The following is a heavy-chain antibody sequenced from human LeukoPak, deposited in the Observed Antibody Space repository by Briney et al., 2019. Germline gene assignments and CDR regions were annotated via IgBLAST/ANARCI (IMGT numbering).Heavy chain of an antibody. V-gene: IGHV4-4*07. CDR2: IYTSGST. Sequence: SETLSLTCTVSGGSISSYYWSWIRQPAGKGLEWIGRIYTSGSTNYNPSLKSRVTMSVDTSKNQFSLKLSSVTAADTAVYYCARGRGLNYYYYYYMDVWGKGTTVTVSS. J-gene: IGHJ6*03. CDR3: ARGRGLNYYYYYYMDV. D-gene: IGHD3-10*01. CDR1: GGSISSYY.